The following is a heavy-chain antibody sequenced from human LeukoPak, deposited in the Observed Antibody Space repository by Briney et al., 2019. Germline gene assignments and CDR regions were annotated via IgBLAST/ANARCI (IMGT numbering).Heavy chain of an antibody. D-gene: IGHD6-19*01. V-gene: IGHV3-21*01. CDR2: ISSSSSYI. CDR3: ARRMQQWLVHHNWFDP. Sequence: GGSLRLSCAASGFTFSSYSMNWVRQAPGKGLEWVSSISSSSSYIYYADSVKGRFTISRDNAKNSLYLQMNSLRAEDTAVYYCARRMQQWLVHHNWFDPWGQGTLVTVSS. CDR1: GFTFSSYS. J-gene: IGHJ5*02.